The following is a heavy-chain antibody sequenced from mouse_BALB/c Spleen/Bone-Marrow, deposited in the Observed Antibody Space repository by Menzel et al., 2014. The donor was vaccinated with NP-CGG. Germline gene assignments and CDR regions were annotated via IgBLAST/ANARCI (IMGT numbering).Heavy chain of an antibody. J-gene: IGHJ2*01. CDR3: ARDDGYYDY. Sequence: EVQLQQSGPELVKPGASVKISCKASGYTFTDYNMHWVKQSHGKSLEWIRYIYPYNGGTGYNQKFKSKATLTVDNSSSTAYMELRSLTSEDSAVYYCARDDGYYDYWGQGTTLTVSS. CDR1: GYTFTDYN. CDR2: IYPYNGGT. D-gene: IGHD2-3*01. V-gene: IGHV1S29*02.